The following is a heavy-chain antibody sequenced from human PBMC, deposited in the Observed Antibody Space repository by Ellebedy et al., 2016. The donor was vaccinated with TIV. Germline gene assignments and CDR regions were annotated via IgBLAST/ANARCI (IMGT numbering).Heavy chain of an antibody. CDR2: TGST. J-gene: IGHJ2*01. V-gene: IGHV3-53*01. CDR3: AREAGISSFRHWYIDL. CDR1: GFTFNNHA. D-gene: IGHD6-6*01. Sequence: GESLKISCEASGFTFNNHAVSWVRQAPGKGLEWISGTGSTFSADSVQGRFTVSRDNSKQMVYLQMNSLTSEDTGVYYWAREAGISSFRHWYIDLWGRGTLVIVSS.